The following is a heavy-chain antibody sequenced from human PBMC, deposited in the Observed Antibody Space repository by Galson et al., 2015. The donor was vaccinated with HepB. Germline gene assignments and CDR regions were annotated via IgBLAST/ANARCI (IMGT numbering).Heavy chain of an antibody. CDR3: ARHYSSWSSYGFDI. Sequence: QSGAAVKKPGESLRISCKGSGYSFTSYWIRWVRQMPGKGLEWMGRIDPSDSYTNYSPSFQVHVTISADKSISTAYLQWSSLKASDTAMYYCARHYSSWSSYGFDIWGQGTMVTVSS. CDR2: IDPSDSYT. V-gene: IGHV5-10-1*01. CDR1: GYSFTSYW. J-gene: IGHJ3*02. D-gene: IGHD6-13*01.